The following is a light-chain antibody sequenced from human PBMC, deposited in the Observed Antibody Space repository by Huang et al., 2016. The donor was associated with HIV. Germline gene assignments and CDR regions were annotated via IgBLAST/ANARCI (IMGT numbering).Light chain of an antibody. CDR3: LQDHIYPWT. CDR1: QDIGNV. Sequence: AIQMTQSPVSLSASVGDRVTITCRASQDIGNVLGWYQQKLGKAPQLMVYSASHLQSGVPARFTGSGSAKHFSLTISGLQFEDFATYYCLQDHIYPWTFGQGTKVEI. V-gene: IGKV1-6*01. J-gene: IGKJ1*01. CDR2: SAS.